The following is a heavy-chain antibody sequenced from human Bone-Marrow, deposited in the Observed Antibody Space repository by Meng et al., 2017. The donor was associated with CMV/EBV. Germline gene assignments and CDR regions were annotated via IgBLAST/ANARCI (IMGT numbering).Heavy chain of an antibody. Sequence: ETLSLTCAASGFTFSGYVMNWVRQAPGKGLEWVSSISGSGGSTFYADSVRGRFTISRDNSKNTLFLQMNSLRAEDTAIYYCAKDWITPIGAASDYWGQGTMVTVSS. V-gene: IGHV3-23*01. CDR2: ISGSGGST. CDR3: AKDWITPIGAASDY. CDR1: GFTFSGYV. J-gene: IGHJ4*02. D-gene: IGHD2-2*03.